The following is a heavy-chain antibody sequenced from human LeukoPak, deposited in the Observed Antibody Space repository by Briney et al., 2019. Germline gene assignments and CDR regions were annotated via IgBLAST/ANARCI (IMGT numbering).Heavy chain of an antibody. CDR1: GGSFRSSSYY. V-gene: IGHV4-61*01. J-gene: IGHJ4*02. CDR2: IYYSGST. CDR3: ARAAGFDSISD. D-gene: IGHD3-22*01. Sequence: RASETLPLTCTVSGGSFRSSSYYWGWIRQPPGKGLEWIGYIYYSGSTNYNPSLKSRVTISVDTSKNQFSLKLSSVTAADTAVYYCARAAGFDSISDWGQGTLVTVSS.